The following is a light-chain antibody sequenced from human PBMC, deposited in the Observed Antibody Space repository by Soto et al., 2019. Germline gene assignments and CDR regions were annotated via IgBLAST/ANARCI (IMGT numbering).Light chain of an antibody. J-gene: IGLJ2*01. V-gene: IGLV2-14*01. CDR1: SSDVSGYNY. Sequence: QSALTQPVSVSGSPGQSITISCTGTSSDVSGYNYVSWYQQHPGKAPKLMIYEVTKRPSGVSNRFSGSKSGNTASLTISGLQAEDESDYYCSSYTSISTLVFGGGTKLTVL. CDR3: SSYTSISTLV. CDR2: EVT.